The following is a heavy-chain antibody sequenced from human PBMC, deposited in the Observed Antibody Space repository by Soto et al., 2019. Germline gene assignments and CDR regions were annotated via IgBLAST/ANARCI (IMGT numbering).Heavy chain of an antibody. V-gene: IGHV4-39*02. J-gene: IGHJ3*02. CDR1: GGSISSSSYY. D-gene: IGHD3-22*01. Sequence: PSETLSLTCTVSGGSISSSSYYWGWIRQPPGKGLEWIGSIYYSGSTYYNPSLKSRVTISVDTSKNQFSLKLSSVTAADTAVYYCAREKVRRSLLMLVVSDAFDIWGPGTMVTVSS. CDR3: AREKVRRSLLMLVVSDAFDI. CDR2: IYYSGST.